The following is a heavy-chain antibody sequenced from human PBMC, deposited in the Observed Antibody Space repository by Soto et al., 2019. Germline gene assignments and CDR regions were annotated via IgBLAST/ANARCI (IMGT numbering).Heavy chain of an antibody. D-gene: IGHD3-9*01. J-gene: IGHJ5*02. V-gene: IGHV4-39*01. CDR2: IYYSGST. CDR1: GGSISSSSYY. Sequence: PSETLSLTCTVSGGSISSSSYYWGWIRQPPGKGLEWIGSIYYSGSTYYNPSLKSRVTISVDTSKNQFSLKLSSVTAADTAVYYCASSYYDILTGYYYWFDPWGQGTLVTVSS. CDR3: ASSYYDILTGYYYWFDP.